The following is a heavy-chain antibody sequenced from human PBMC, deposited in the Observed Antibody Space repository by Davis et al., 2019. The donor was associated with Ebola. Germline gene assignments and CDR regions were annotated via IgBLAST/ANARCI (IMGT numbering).Heavy chain of an antibody. CDR2: FGTVGDT. J-gene: IGHJ3*02. CDR3: AKDSSNIWFDI. V-gene: IGHV3-23*01. Sequence: GGSLRLSCAASGFTFSSYAMHWVRQAPGKGLEWVSTFGTVGDTYYADSVKGRFAMSRDNSRGTLYLQMNSLRVEDSAIYYCAKDSSNIWFDIWGQGTLVTVSS. D-gene: IGHD2/OR15-2a*01. CDR1: GFTFSSYA.